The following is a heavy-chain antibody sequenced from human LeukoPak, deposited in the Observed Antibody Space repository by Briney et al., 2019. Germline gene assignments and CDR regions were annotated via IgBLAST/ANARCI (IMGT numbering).Heavy chain of an antibody. D-gene: IGHD6-6*01. CDR3: ARLGRIAARRAGRY. CDR2: IYPGDSDT. J-gene: IGHJ4*02. CDR1: GYNFISYW. V-gene: IGHV5-51*01. Sequence: GESLKISCEVSGYNFISYWIAWVRQMPGKGLEWMGIIYPGDSDTRYRPSFQGKVTISADKSISTAYLQWSSLKASDTAMYYCARLGRIAARRAGRYWGQGTLVTVSS.